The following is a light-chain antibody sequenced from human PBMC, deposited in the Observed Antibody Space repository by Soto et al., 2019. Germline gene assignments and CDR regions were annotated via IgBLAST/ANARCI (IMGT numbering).Light chain of an antibody. J-gene: IGKJ1*01. Sequence: EIVLTQSPGTLSFSPGERSTLSCRASQSVSSSYLAWYQQKPGQAPRLLIYGASSRATGIPDRFSGNGSGTDFILTISRLEPEDFAVYYCQQYDSSPRTFGQGTKVDIK. CDR2: GAS. CDR3: QQYDSSPRT. CDR1: QSVSSSY. V-gene: IGKV3-20*01.